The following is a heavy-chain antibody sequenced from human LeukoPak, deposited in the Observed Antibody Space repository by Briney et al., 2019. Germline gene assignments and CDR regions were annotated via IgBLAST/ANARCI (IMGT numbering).Heavy chain of an antibody. D-gene: IGHD2-8*01. Sequence: SQTLSLTCTVSGGSISSGGYYWSWIRQHPGKGLEWIGYIYYSGSTYYNPSLKSRVTISVDTSKNQFSLKLSSVTAADTAVYYCARDRYAGFGPKDAFDIWGQGTMVTVSS. V-gene: IGHV4-31*03. CDR3: ARDRYAGFGPKDAFDI. CDR2: IYYSGST. J-gene: IGHJ3*02. CDR1: GGSISSGGYY.